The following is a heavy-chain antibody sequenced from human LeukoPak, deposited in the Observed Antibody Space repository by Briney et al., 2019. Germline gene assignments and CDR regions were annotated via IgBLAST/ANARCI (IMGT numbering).Heavy chain of an antibody. CDR2: IRYDGSNK. CDR1: VFTFSSYG. CDR3: AKDLSMIWCSTTTCSYFDY. Sequence: GGSLRLSCAASVFTFSSYGIHWVRQAPGKGLEGVAFIRYDGSNKYYADSVKGRFTISRGNSKSTLYLQMNSLRAEDTAVYYCAKDLSMIWCSTTTCSYFDYWGQGTLVTVSS. V-gene: IGHV3-30*02. D-gene: IGHD2-2*01. J-gene: IGHJ4*02.